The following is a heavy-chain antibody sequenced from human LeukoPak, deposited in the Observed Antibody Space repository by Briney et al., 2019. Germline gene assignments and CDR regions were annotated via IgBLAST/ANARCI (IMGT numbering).Heavy chain of an antibody. Sequence: SETLSLTCSVSGGSMSGDYWNWIRQPPGKTLEWIGYIFYRGTTNYNPSLKSRVTISVDTSKNQFSLKLSSVTAADTAVYYCARDAGYCTNGVCQVWFDPWGQGTLVTVSS. D-gene: IGHD2-8*01. CDR2: IFYRGTT. CDR3: ARDAGYCTNGVCQVWFDP. J-gene: IGHJ5*02. CDR1: GGSMSGDY. V-gene: IGHV4-59*12.